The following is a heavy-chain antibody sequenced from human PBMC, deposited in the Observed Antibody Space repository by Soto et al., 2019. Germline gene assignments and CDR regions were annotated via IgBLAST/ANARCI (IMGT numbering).Heavy chain of an antibody. D-gene: IGHD3-22*01. J-gene: IGHJ5*02. Sequence: ASVKVSCKASGYTFTSYYMHWVRQAPGQGLEWMGIINPSGGSTSYAQKFQGRVTMTRDTSTSTVYMELSSLRAEDTAVYYCAKSPSDVYDSSGYYPRWFDPWGQGTLVTVSS. V-gene: IGHV1-46*01. CDR2: INPSGGST. CDR1: GYTFTSYY. CDR3: AKSPSDVYDSSGYYPRWFDP.